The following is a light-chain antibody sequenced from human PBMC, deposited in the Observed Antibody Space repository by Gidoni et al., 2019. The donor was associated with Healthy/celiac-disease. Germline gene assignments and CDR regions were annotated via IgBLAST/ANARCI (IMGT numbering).Light chain of an antibody. V-gene: IGLV7-43*01. Sequence: QTVVTPEPSLTVSPGGTVTLTCASSTGAVTSGYYPNWFQQKPGQAPRALIYSTSTKLSWTPARFSGSLLGGKAALTLSGVQPEDEAEYYCLLYYGGAVVFGGGTKLTVL. CDR2: STS. CDR3: LLYYGGAVV. CDR1: TGAVTSGYY. J-gene: IGLJ2*01.